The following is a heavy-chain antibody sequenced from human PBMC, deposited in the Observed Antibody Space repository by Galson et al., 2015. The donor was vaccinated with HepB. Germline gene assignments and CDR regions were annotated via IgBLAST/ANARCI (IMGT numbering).Heavy chain of an antibody. V-gene: IGHV1-3*04. Sequence: SVKVSCKASGYTFTTYPMHWVRQAPGQRPEWMGWINTGNGYTKYSQKFQGRVTITRDTSARTAYMELSSLRSEGTAVYYCATPGCTGSTFCYAFDFWGQGTLVTVSS. CDR3: ATPGCTGSTFCYAFDF. CDR2: INTGNGYT. D-gene: IGHD2-2*01. J-gene: IGHJ4*02. CDR1: GYTFTTYP.